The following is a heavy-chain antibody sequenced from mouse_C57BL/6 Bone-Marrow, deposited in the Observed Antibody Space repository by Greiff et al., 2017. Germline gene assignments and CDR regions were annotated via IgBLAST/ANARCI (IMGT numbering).Heavy chain of an antibody. D-gene: IGHD2-12*01. V-gene: IGHV14-4*01. CDR2: IDPENGDT. CDR3: TFLRPGFAY. J-gene: IGHJ3*01. Sequence: EVQLQESGAELVRPGASVKLSCTASGFNIKDDYMHWVKQRPEQGLEWIGWIDPENGDTEYASKFQGKATITADTSSNTAYLQLSSLTSEDTAVYYCTFLRPGFAYWGQGTLVTVSA. CDR1: GFNIKDDY.